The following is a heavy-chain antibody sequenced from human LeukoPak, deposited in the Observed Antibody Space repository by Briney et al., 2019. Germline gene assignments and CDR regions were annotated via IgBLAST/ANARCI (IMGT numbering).Heavy chain of an antibody. CDR3: AKRIAAPPGVDY. CDR1: GFTFSNYW. D-gene: IGHD6-13*01. Sequence: GGSLRLSCAASGFTFSNYWMTWVRQAPGKGLEWVSAISGSGGSTYYADSVKGRFTISRDNSKNTLYLQMNSLRAEDTAVYYCAKRIAAPPGVDYWGQGTLVTVSS. CDR2: ISGSGGST. J-gene: IGHJ4*02. V-gene: IGHV3-23*01.